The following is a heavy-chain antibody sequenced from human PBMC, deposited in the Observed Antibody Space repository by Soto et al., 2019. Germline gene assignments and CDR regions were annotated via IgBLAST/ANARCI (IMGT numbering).Heavy chain of an antibody. V-gene: IGHV1-69*01. CDR3: ARDGGRHSGGIDY. Sequence: QVQLVQSGAEVKKPGSSVKVSCKASGGTFSSYSINWVRQAPGQGLEWMGEIIPIFGTANYAQKFQGRVTITADESTRTAYMELSSLRSEDKDVYYCARDGGRHSGGIDYWGQGTLVTVSS. CDR2: IIPIFGTA. J-gene: IGHJ4*02. CDR1: GGTFSSYS. D-gene: IGHD1-26*01.